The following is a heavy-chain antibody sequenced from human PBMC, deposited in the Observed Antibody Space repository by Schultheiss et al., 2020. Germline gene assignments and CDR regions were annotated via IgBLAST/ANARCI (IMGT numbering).Heavy chain of an antibody. CDR2: ISGSGGST. CDR3: AKDPRVMITFGGVIVIPRFDY. Sequence: GGSLRLSCAASGFTFSSYGMHWVRQAPGKGLEWVSAISGSGGSTYYADSVKGRFTISRDNSKNTLYLQMNSLRAEDTAVYYCAKDPRVMITFGGVIVIPRFDYWGQGTLVTVSA. CDR1: GFTFSSYG. D-gene: IGHD3-16*02. V-gene: IGHV3-23*01. J-gene: IGHJ4*02.